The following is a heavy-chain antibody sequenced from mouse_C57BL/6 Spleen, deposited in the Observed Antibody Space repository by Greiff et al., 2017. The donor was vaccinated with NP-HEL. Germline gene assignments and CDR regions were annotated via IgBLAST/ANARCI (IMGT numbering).Heavy chain of an antibody. J-gene: IGHJ2*01. D-gene: IGHD2-12*01. CDR1: GYTFTDYY. CDR2: INPNNGGT. Sequence: VQLQQSGPELVKPGASVKISCKASGYTFTDYYMNWVKQSHGKSLEWIGDINPNNGGTSYNQKFKGKATLTVDKSSSTAYMELRSLTSEDSAVYYCARTDYYRTTGDYWGQGTTLTVSS. CDR3: ARTDYYRTTGDY. V-gene: IGHV1-26*01.